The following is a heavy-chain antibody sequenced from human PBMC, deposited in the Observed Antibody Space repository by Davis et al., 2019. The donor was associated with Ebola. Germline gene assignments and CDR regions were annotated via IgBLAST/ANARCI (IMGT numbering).Heavy chain of an antibody. J-gene: IGHJ5*02. CDR1: GYTFTSYG. CDR3: ARGPRIATRSSPTKNWFDP. CDR2: ISAYNGNT. V-gene: IGHV1-18*01. Sequence: ASVKVSCKASGYTFTSYGISWVRQAPGQGLEWMGWISAYNGNTNYAQKLQGRVTMTRSTSISTAYMELSSLRSEDTAVYYCARGPRIATRSSPTKNWFDPWGQGTLVTVSS. D-gene: IGHD6-6*01.